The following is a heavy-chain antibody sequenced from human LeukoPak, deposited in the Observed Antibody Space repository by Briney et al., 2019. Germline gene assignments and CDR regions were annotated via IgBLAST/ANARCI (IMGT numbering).Heavy chain of an antibody. Sequence: PGGSLRLSCAASGFTFSSYGMSWVRQAPGKGLEWVAFIRYDGSNKYYADSVKGRFTISRDSSKNTLYLQMNSLRAEDTAVYYCAKEVNSLVGASRLDYWGQGTLVTVSS. CDR1: GFTFSSYG. D-gene: IGHD1-26*01. J-gene: IGHJ4*02. V-gene: IGHV3-30*02. CDR3: AKEVNSLVGASRLDY. CDR2: IRYDGSNK.